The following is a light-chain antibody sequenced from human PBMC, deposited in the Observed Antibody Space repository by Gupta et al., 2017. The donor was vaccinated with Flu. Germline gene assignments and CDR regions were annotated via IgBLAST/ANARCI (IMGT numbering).Light chain of an antibody. V-gene: IGKV2-28*01. Sequence: ETVMTQSPLTLSVTPGEAASISCKSSQSLLHINGYNYVNCYLQTAGQPRQLLNCLASNPAAGVPGKISSSGSGEIIQMKSSRVAADDVVIYCCRQALQTPKTFGQGTKVEIK. CDR1: QSLLHINGYNY. CDR3: RQALQTPKT. CDR2: LAS. J-gene: IGKJ1*01.